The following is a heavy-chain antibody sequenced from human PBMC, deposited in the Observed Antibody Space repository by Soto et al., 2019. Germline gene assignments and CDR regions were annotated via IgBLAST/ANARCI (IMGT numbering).Heavy chain of an antibody. CDR2: IIPIFGTA. J-gene: IGHJ6*02. CDR1: GGTFSSYA. Sequence: QVQLVQSGAEVKKPGSSVKVSCKASGGTFSSYAISWVRQAPGQGLEWMGGIIPIFGTANYAQKFQGRVTITADESTSTGYMELSSLRSEDTAVYYCARDRVRGVTPECMDVWCQGTTVTVSS. CDR3: ARDRVRGVTPECMDV. V-gene: IGHV1-69*01. D-gene: IGHD3-10*01.